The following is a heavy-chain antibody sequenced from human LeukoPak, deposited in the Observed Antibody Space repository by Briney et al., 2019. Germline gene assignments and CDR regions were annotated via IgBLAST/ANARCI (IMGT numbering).Heavy chain of an antibody. CDR2: INPNSGGT. J-gene: IGHJ4*02. CDR1: GYIFSRHG. CDR3: ASPWPYSGYAYYFDY. Sequence: ASLKVSCKASGYIFSRHGITWVRQAPGQGLEWMGWINPNSGGTDYAQNFQGRVTMTSDTSISTAYMELSRLRSDDTAVYYCASPWPYSGYAYYFDYWGQGTLVTVSS. D-gene: IGHD5-12*01. V-gene: IGHV1-2*02.